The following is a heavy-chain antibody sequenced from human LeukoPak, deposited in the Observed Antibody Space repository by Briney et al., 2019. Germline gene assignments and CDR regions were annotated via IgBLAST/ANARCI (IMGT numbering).Heavy chain of an antibody. D-gene: IGHD3-9*01. V-gene: IGHV1-2*02. J-gene: IGHJ1*01. CDR1: GYTFRGYY. CDR3: ARTNYDILTGYPWGVDYFQH. Sequence: ASVKVSCKASGYTFRGYYMHWVRQAPGQGLECMGWINPKSGATRYAQKFQGRVTMTRDTSISTAYMELSRLRSDDTAVYYCARTNYDILTGYPWGVDYFQHWGQGTLVTVSS. CDR2: INPKSGAT.